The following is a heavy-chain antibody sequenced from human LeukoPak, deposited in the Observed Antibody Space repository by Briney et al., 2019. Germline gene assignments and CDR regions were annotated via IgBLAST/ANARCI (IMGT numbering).Heavy chain of an antibody. CDR1: GFTFSTYW. V-gene: IGHV3-74*03. CDR2: IKSDGSGT. Sequence: GGSPRLSCVASGFTFSTYWMHWVRQVPGKGLVWVSHIKSDGSGTEYADSVKGRFTISRDNAKNTLYMQMNSLRVEDTAVYYCTSGAYHNNYWGQRTLVTVSS. D-gene: IGHD3-16*01. J-gene: IGHJ4*02. CDR3: TSGAYHNNY.